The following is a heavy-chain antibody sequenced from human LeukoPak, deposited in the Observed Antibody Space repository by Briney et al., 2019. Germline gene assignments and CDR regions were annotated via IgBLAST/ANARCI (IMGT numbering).Heavy chain of an antibody. V-gene: IGHV3-33*01. CDR2: IWYDGSNK. CDR1: GFTFSSYG. CDR3: ARDPGCSGGSCYSAWFDP. D-gene: IGHD2-15*01. Sequence: PGGSLRLSCAASGFTFSSYGMHWVRQAPGNGLEWVAVIWYDGSNKYYADSVKGRFTISRDNSKNTLYLQMNSLRAEDTAVYYCARDPGCSGGSCYSAWFDPWGQGTLVTVSS. J-gene: IGHJ5*02.